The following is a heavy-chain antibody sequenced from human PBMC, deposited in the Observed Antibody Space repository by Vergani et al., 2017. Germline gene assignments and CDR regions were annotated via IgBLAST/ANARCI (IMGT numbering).Heavy chain of an antibody. D-gene: IGHD6-19*01. CDR3: ARGWLGAFDY. J-gene: IGHJ4*02. V-gene: IGHV3-21*01. CDR2: ISSSSSYI. Sequence: EVQLLESGGGLVQPGGSLRLSCAASGFTFSSYAMSWVRQAPGKGLEWVSSISSSSSYIYYADSVKGRFTISRDNDKNSLYLQMNSLRAEDTAVYYCARGWLGAFDYWGQGTLVTVSS. CDR1: GFTFSSYA.